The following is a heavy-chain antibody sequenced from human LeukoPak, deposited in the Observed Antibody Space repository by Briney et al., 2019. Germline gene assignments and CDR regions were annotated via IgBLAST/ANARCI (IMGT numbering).Heavy chain of an antibody. CDR3: AKVDIEVVVAATSMDV. D-gene: IGHD2-15*01. J-gene: IGHJ6*02. Sequence: GGSLRLSCAASGFTFSSYEMNWVRQAPGKGLEWVSYISSSGSTIYYADSVKGRFFISRDNSKNTLYLQMNSLRAEDTAVYFCAKVDIEVVVAATSMDVWGQGTTVTVSS. CDR2: ISSSGSTI. CDR1: GFTFSSYE. V-gene: IGHV3-48*03.